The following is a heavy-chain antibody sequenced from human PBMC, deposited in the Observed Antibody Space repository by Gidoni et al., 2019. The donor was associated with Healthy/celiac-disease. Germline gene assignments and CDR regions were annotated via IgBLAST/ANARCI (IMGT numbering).Heavy chain of an antibody. Sequence: QVQLQESGPGLVKPSQTLSLTCTVSGGSISSGCYYWSWIRQHPGKGLEWIGYIYYSGSTYYNPSLKSRVTISVDTSKNQFSLKLSSVTAADTAVYYCARDRGPGFDFWSGPRGQNWFDPWGQGTLVTVSS. CDR2: IYYSGST. D-gene: IGHD3-3*01. J-gene: IGHJ5*02. V-gene: IGHV4-31*03. CDR1: GGSISSGCYY. CDR3: ARDRGPGFDFWSGPRGQNWFDP.